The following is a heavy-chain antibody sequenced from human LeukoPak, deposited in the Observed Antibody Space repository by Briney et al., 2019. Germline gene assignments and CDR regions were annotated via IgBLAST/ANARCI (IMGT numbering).Heavy chain of an antibody. D-gene: IGHD3-10*01. V-gene: IGHV4-39*07. Sequence: SETLSLTCTVSGGSISSSSYYWGWIRQPPGKGLEWIGTIYYSGSTYYNPSLKSRVTISVDTSKNQFSLKLSSVTAADTAVYYCARWMVRGVIRSPLHWFDPWGQGTLVTVSS. J-gene: IGHJ5*02. CDR1: GGSISSSSYY. CDR3: ARWMVRGVIRSPLHWFDP. CDR2: IYYSGST.